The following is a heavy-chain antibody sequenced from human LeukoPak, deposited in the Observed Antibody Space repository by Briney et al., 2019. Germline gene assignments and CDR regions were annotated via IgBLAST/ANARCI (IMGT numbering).Heavy chain of an antibody. J-gene: IGHJ5*01. V-gene: IGHV7-4-1*02. D-gene: IGHD3-16*02. CDR2: INPNTGNP. CDR1: GYTFTNYA. CDR3: ARAYQRSGGLSFPDS. Sequence: ASVKVSCRASGYTFTNYAMNWVRQAPGQGLEWMGWINPNTGNPTYAQGFTGRFVFSLDTSVTTTYLQISGLKAEDTAVYYCARAYQRSGGLSFPDSWGQGTLVTVSS.